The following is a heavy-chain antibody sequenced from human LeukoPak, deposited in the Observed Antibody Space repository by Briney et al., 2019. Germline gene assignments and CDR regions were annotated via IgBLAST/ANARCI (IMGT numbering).Heavy chain of an antibody. CDR3: SRGSLDF. V-gene: IGHV3-49*03. CDR2: ITNKDSGGTT. J-gene: IGHJ4*02. D-gene: IGHD1-26*01. CDR1: GFTFGDYA. Sequence: PGGSLRLSCIGSGFTFGDYAMSWFRQAPGKGLDWIGFITNKDSGGTTQYAASVKGRFTISRDDSKSIAYLQMNTLKREDTAVYYCSRGSLDFGGQGTLVTVSS.